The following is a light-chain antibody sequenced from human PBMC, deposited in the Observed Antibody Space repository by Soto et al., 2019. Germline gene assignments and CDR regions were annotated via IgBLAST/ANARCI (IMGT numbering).Light chain of an antibody. CDR3: QQYSSYSRT. CDR1: QSISSW. V-gene: IGKV1-5*03. J-gene: IGKJ1*01. CDR2: KAS. Sequence: DIQMTQSPSTLSASVGDRVTITCRASQSISSWLAWYQQKPGKAPKLLIYKASSLESGVPSRFNGSGSGTEFTLTISSLQPDDFATYYCQQYSSYSRTFGQGTKVDIK.